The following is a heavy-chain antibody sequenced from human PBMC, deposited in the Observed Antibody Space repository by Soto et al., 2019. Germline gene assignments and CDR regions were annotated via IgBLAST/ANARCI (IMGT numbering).Heavy chain of an antibody. D-gene: IGHD5-12*01. V-gene: IGHV3-48*01. J-gene: IGHJ4*02. Sequence: GSLRLSCVASGFTFSSYSMSWVRQAPGKGLVWVSYITYSSSSMYYADSVKGRFTISRDNAKNSLYLQMSSLRVEDTAVYYCARGSDSGYVYWGQGTLVTVSS. CDR2: ITYSSSSM. CDR3: ARGSDSGYVY. CDR1: GFTFSSYS.